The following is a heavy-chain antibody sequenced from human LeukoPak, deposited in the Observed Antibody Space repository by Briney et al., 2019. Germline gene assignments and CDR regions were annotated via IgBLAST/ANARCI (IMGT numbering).Heavy chain of an antibody. V-gene: IGHV4-31*11. J-gene: IGHJ4*02. CDR1: GGSFSGYN. CDR3: ARVPLWGVLTYYYKYFDF. Sequence: PSETLSLTCAVYGGSFSGYNWSWIRQHPGKGLEWIGYMYYSGSTYYNPSLKSRVNMSVDTSKNQFSLKLSSVTAADTAVYYCARVPLWGVLTYYYKYFDFWGQGTLVTVSS. D-gene: IGHD3-9*01. CDR2: MYYSGST.